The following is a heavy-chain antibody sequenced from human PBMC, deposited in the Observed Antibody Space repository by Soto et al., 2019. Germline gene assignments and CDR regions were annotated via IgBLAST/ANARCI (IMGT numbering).Heavy chain of an antibody. D-gene: IGHD1-26*01. J-gene: IGHJ4*02. Sequence: EVQVVESGGGFTQPGRSLRLSCTVSGFTVGDYGMNWLRQSPGKGLEWVGFIRGKASGGTTEYAASVKGRFTISRDDSKSIVYLQMDSLKIEDTAVYYCNRWAHDVSFSRHWGQGTLVAVSS. V-gene: IGHV3-49*03. CDR2: IRGKASGGTT. CDR1: GFTVGDYG. CDR3: NRWAHDVSFSRH.